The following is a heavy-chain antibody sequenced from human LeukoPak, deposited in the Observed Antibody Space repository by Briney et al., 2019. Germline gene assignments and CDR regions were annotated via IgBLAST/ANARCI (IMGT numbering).Heavy chain of an antibody. Sequence: ASVKVSCKASGGTFSSYAISWVRQAPGQGLEWMGGIIPIFGTPNYAQRFQGRVTITADASTSTAYMELSSLRSEDTAMYYWARDRIRDWYFDLWGRGTLVTVSS. J-gene: IGHJ2*01. CDR2: IIPIFGTP. V-gene: IGHV1-69*13. CDR1: GGTFSSYA. CDR3: ARDRIRDWYFDL. D-gene: IGHD3-3*02.